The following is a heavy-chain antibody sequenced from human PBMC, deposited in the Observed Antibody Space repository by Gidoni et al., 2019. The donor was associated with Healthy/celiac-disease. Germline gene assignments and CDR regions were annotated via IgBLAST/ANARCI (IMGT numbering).Heavy chain of an antibody. V-gene: IGHV3-53*01. D-gene: IGHD6-19*01. CDR1: GFTVSSNY. J-gene: IGHJ3*02. CDR3: ARGHPKPAAGYAFDI. Sequence: EVQLVESGGGLIQPGGSLRLSCAASGFTVSSNYMSWVRQAPGKGLEWVSVIYSGGSTYYADSVKGRFTISRDNSKNTLYLQMNSLRAEDTAVYYCARGHPKPAAGYAFDIWGQGTMVTVSS. CDR2: IYSGGST.